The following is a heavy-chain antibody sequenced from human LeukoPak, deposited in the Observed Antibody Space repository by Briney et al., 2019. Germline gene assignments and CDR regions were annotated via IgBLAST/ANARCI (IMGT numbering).Heavy chain of an antibody. V-gene: IGHV3-7*01. CDR2: IKQDASEK. Sequence: GGSLRLSSAASGFTFSNFWMSWVRQAPGKGLEWVANIKQDASEKYYVDSVKGRFSISRDNAKNSLYLQMNSLRAEDTAVYYCARDSSSWYSYWGRGTLVTVSS. D-gene: IGHD6-13*01. CDR3: ARDSSSWYSY. CDR1: GFTFSNFW. J-gene: IGHJ4*02.